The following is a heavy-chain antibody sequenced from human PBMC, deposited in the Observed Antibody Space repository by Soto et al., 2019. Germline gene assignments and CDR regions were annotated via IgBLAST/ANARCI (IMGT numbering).Heavy chain of an antibody. J-gene: IGHJ5*01. D-gene: IGHD6-13*01. V-gene: IGHV4-61*05. CDR1: GGSITGGSISSTTYY. CDR2: IHYSGNT. Sequence: PSETLSLTCTVSGGSITGGSISSTTYYWGWMRQPPGKGLEWIGYIHYSGNTNYNPSLKSRVTISVDTSKNQFSLKLSSVTAADTAVYYCARRRGIAAAGSWGQGTLVTVSS. CDR3: ARRRGIAAAGS.